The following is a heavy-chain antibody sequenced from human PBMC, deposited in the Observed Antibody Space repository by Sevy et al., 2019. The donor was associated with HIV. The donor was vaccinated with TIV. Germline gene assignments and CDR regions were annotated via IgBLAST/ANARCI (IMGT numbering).Heavy chain of an antibody. D-gene: IGHD3-10*01. V-gene: IGHV3-21*01. CDR1: GFTFSCYS. J-gene: IGHJ6*03. CDR2: ISSNSSNK. Sequence: GGSLRLSCVDSGFTFSCYSMNWVRQAPGKGLEWVSSISSNSSNKYYADSVKGRFTISRDNTKKSLYLQMNSLRAEDAAAYYCGRGGDGAGSSGGYYIDDWGQGTTVTVSS. CDR3: GRGGDGAGSSGGYYIDD.